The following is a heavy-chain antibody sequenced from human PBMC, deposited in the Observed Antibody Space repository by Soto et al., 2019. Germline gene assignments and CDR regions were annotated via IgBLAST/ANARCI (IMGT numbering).Heavy chain of an antibody. V-gene: IGHV4-59*01. CDR2: IYYSGST. Sequence: SETLSLTCSVSGGSISSYYWSWIRQPPGKGLEWIGYIYYSGSTNYNPSLKSRVTISVDTSKNKFSLKLSSVTAADTAVYYCARDGWGVYGDRYYYYYGMDVWGQGTTVNVSS. J-gene: IGHJ6*02. D-gene: IGHD4-17*01. CDR1: GGSISSYY. CDR3: ARDGWGVYGDRYYYYYGMDV.